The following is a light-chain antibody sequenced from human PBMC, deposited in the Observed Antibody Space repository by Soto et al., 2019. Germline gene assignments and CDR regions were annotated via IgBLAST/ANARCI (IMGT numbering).Light chain of an antibody. CDR2: AAS. Sequence: AIQMTQSPSSLSASVGDRVTITCSASPGITNDLGWYQQKRGKAPKLLIYAASSLQSGVQSRLSGSGSGTDFTLTISSLQPEDFATYYCLQDYNYPRTFGQGTKVEIK. CDR1: PGITND. J-gene: IGKJ1*01. V-gene: IGKV1-6*01. CDR3: LQDYNYPRT.